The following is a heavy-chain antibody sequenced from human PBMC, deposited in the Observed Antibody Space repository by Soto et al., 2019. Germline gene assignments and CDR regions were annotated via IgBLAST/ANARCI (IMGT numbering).Heavy chain of an antibody. Sequence: QVQLVQSGAEGKKPGSSVKVSCKASGGTFSSYAISWVRQAPGQGLEWMGGLIPIFGTANYAQKFQGRVTITSDESTSTADMVLSSLRSEHTAVYYRASDRIGTIIVVVTSGSELWGRGTLVTVSS. J-gene: IGHJ2*01. V-gene: IGHV1-69*05. CDR1: GGTFSSYA. D-gene: IGHD3-22*01. CDR3: ASDRIGTIIVVVTSGSEL. CDR2: LIPIFGTA.